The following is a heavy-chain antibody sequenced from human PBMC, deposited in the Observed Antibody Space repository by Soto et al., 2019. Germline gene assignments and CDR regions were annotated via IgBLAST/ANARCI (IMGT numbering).Heavy chain of an antibody. Sequence: LRLSCAASGFTVSSNYMSWVRQAPGKGLEWVSVIYSGGSTYYADSVKGRFTISRDNSKNTLYLQMNSLRAEDTAVYYCARDNYDFWSGYPSQWGQGTLVTVSS. V-gene: IGHV3-53*01. D-gene: IGHD3-3*01. CDR3: ARDNYDFWSGYPSQ. CDR1: GFTVSSNY. CDR2: IYSGGST. J-gene: IGHJ4*02.